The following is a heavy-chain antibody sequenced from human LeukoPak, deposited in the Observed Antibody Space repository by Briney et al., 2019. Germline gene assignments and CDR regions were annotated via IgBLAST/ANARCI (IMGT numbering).Heavy chain of an antibody. D-gene: IGHD6-13*01. CDR1: GFTFSSYS. CDR3: AREGSPYSSSWGRPDAFDI. Sequence: PGGFLRLSCAASGFTFSSYSMNWVRQAPGKGLEWVAVISYDGSNKYYADSVKGRFTISRDNSKNTLYLQMNSLRAEDTAVYYCAREGSPYSSSWGRPDAFDIWGQGTMVTVSS. V-gene: IGHV3-30*03. J-gene: IGHJ3*02. CDR2: ISYDGSNK.